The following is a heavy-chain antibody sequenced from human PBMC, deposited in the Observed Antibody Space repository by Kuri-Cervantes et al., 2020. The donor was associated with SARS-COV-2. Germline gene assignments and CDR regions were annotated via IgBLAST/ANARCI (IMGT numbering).Heavy chain of an antibody. CDR3: ARDWSGTYFGTFDC. CDR1: GFTFSSYG. CDR2: ISYDGSNK. V-gene: IGHV3-30*03. J-gene: IGHJ4*02. D-gene: IGHD1-26*01. Sequence: LSLTCAASGFTFSSYGMHWVRQAPGKGLEWVAVISYDGSNKYYADSVKGRFTISRDNSKNTLYLQMNSLRAEDTAVYYCARDWSGTYFGTFDCWGQGTLVTVSS.